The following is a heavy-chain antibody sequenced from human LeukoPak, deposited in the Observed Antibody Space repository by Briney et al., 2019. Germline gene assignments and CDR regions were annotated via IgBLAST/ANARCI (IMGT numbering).Heavy chain of an antibody. CDR3: ARALIVGATGEYYLDY. V-gene: IGHV3-48*01. CDR1: GLTFSSYS. D-gene: IGHD1-26*01. J-gene: IGHJ4*02. CDR2: ISESSSSK. Sequence: GGSLRLSCAVSGLTFSSYSMNWVRQAPGKGLEWVSHISESSSSKHYADSVRGRFTVSRDNAKNSLYLQMNSLRAEDTAVYYCARALIVGATGEYYLDYWGQGTLVTVSS.